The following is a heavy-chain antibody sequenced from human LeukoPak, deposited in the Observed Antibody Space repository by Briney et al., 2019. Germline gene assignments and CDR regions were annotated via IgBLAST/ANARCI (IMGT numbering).Heavy chain of an antibody. D-gene: IGHD5-18*01. Sequence: PGGSLRLSCAASGFTFSSYEMNWVRQAPGKGLEWVSYISSSGSTIYYADSVKGRFTISRDNAKNSLYLQMNSLRAEDTAVYYCARGGQLWLHGYFGYWGQGTLVTVSS. J-gene: IGHJ4*02. CDR1: GFTFSSYE. CDR2: ISSSGSTI. V-gene: IGHV3-48*03. CDR3: ARGGQLWLHGYFGY.